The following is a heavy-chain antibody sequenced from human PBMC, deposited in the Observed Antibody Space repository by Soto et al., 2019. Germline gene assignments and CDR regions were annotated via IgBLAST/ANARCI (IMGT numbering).Heavy chain of an antibody. D-gene: IGHD4-17*01. J-gene: IGHJ4*02. CDR2: ISGTGDT. CDR3: AQARPGVTTREPFDY. Sequence: EVQLLQSGGGLAQPGGSLRLSCAASGFTFSLYAMTWVRQAPGKGLEWVSTISGTGDTYYADSVKGRFTISRDNSKRTLYVHMNGLRPGDTAVYYCAQARPGVTTREPFDYWGQGTLVTVSS. CDR1: GFTFSLYA. V-gene: IGHV3-23*01.